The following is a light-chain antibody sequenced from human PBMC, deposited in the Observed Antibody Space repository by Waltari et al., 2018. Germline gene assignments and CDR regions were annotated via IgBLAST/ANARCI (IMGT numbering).Light chain of an antibody. Sequence: QSALTQPASVSGSPGQSITISCTGTSSDVGFYNYVSWYQQHPGNAPQLIIYDVFERPSGVSHRFAVSKSGNTASLTISGLQAEDEADYYCNSYTGSRSWVFGGGTKLTVL. V-gene: IGLV2-14*01. CDR2: DVF. CDR3: NSYTGSRSWV. J-gene: IGLJ3*02. CDR1: SSDVGFYNY.